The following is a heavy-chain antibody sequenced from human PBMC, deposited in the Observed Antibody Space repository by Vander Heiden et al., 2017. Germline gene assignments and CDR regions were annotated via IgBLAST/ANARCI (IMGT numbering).Heavy chain of an antibody. CDR1: GFPFSNYA. CDR3: AKAPTWAMLVPLDY. J-gene: IGHJ4*02. D-gene: IGHD2-2*01. V-gene: IGHV3-23*01. CDR2: ISGSGGTT. Sequence: DVQLLESGGGLVQPGGSLRLSCAASGFPFSNYAMSRVRQAPGKGLEWVSAISGSGGTTYYADAVKCRFTISRDSSKNTLYLQMKSMSAEDPSVYYCAKAPTWAMLVPLDYQGQVTLVTVSS.